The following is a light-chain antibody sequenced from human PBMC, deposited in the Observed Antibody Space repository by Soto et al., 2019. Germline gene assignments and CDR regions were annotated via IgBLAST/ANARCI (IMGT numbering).Light chain of an antibody. CDR3: QNYNRAPLT. V-gene: IGKV1-27*01. CDR1: QGRTTY. J-gene: IGKJ4*01. CDR2: ASS. Sequence: DIQRTQSPSSLSASVGDRVIITCRATQGRTTYLAWYQQKPGKVPMLLIYASSTLQSGVPTRFSGSGSGTDFTLTISSLQPEDVARYYCQNYNRAPLTFGGGPNVEIK.